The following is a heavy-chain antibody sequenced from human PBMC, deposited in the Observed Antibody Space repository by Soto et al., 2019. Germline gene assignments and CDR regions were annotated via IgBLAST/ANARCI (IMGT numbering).Heavy chain of an antibody. D-gene: IGHD3-16*02. CDR3: ARSLRRTYYDYIWGSYRPDDAFDI. CDR2: INHSGST. CDR1: GGSFSGYY. V-gene: IGHV4-34*01. J-gene: IGHJ3*02. Sequence: SETLSLTCAVYGGSFSGYYWSWIRQPPGKGLEWIGEINHSGSTNYNPSLKSRVTISVDTSKNQFSLKLSSVTAADTAVYYCARSLRRTYYDYIWGSYRPDDAFDIWGQGTMVNVSS.